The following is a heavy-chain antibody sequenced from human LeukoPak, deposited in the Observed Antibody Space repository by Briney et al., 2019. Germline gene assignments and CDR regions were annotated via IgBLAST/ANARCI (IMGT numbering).Heavy chain of an antibody. CDR3: AKGTSSWHEFDY. CDR1: GFTFDDYA. D-gene: IGHD6-13*01. V-gene: IGHV3-43D*03. CDR2: ISWDGGST. Sequence: GGSLRLSCAASGFTFDDYAMHWVRQAPGKGLEWVSLISWDGGSTYYADSVKGRFTISRDNSKNSLYLQMNSLRAEDTALYYCAKGTSSWHEFDYWAQGTLVTVSS. J-gene: IGHJ4*02.